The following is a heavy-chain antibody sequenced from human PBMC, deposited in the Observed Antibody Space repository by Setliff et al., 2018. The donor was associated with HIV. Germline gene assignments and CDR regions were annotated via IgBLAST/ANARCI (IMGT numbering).Heavy chain of an antibody. CDR1: GGSITSNSFY. D-gene: IGHD6-6*01. V-gene: IGHV4-39*01. Sequence: SETLSLTCSVSGGSITSNSFYWGWIRQPPGKGLEWIGSVYYSGSTYYNPSLKSRLTISVDTSKNQFSLKLSSVTAADTAVYYCARGSSPHLAYWGQGTLVTVSS. CDR2: VYYSGST. J-gene: IGHJ4*02. CDR3: ARGSSPHLAY.